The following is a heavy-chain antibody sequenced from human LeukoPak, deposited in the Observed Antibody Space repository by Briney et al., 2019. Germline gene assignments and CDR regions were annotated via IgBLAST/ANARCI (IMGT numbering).Heavy chain of an antibody. CDR1: GYTFINYY. CDR3: ARDREFAGSYYDS. D-gene: IGHD1-26*01. V-gene: IGHV1-69*04. CDR2: IIPILGIA. J-gene: IGHJ4*02. Sequence: GASVKVSCKASGYTFINYYIHWVRQAPGQGLEWMGRIIPILGIANYAQKFQGRVTITADKSTSTAYMELRSLRSDDTAVYYCARDREFAGSYYDSWGQGTLVTVSS.